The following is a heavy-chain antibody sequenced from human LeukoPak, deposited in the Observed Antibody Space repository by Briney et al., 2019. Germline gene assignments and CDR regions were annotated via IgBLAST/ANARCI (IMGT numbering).Heavy chain of an antibody. J-gene: IGHJ6*02. CDR3: ARIHGSSSTNYYYYYGMDV. Sequence: SETLSLTCAVYGGSFSGYYWSWIRQPPGKGLEWIGEINHSGSTNYNPSLKSRVTISVDTSKNQFSLKLSSVAAADTAVYYCARIHGSSSTNYYYYYGMDVWGQGTTVTVSS. CDR2: INHSGST. CDR1: GGSFSGYY. V-gene: IGHV4-34*01. D-gene: IGHD6-6*01.